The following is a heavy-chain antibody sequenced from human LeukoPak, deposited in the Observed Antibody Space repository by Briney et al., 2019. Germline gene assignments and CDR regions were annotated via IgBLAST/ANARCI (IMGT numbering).Heavy chain of an antibody. CDR3: ARDRDSSGMFDY. CDR1: GYTFTGYY. CDR2: IIPIFGTA. Sequence: SVKVSCKASGYTFTGYYMHWVRQAPGQGLEWMGGIIPIFGTANYAQKFQGRVTITADESTSTAYMELSSLRSEDTAVYYCARDRDSSGMFDYWGQGTLVTVSS. V-gene: IGHV1-69*13. J-gene: IGHJ4*02. D-gene: IGHD6-19*01.